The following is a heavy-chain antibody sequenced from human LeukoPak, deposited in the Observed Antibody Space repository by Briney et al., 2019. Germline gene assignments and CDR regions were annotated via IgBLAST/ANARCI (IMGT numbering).Heavy chain of an antibody. D-gene: IGHD4-17*01. CDR2: ISYDGSNK. CDR3: ARNDYGLYYFDY. J-gene: IGHJ4*02. CDR1: GFTFSSYA. Sequence: PGGSLRLPCAASGFTFSSYAVHWVRQAPGKGLEWVAIISYDGSNKYYADSVKGRFTISRDNSKNTLYLQMNSLRAEDTAVYYCARNDYGLYYFDYWGQGTLVTVSS. V-gene: IGHV3-30-3*01.